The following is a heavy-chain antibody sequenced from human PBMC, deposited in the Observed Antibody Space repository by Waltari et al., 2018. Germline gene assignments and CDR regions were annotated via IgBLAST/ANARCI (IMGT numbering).Heavy chain of an antibody. Sequence: QLLESGGGLVQPGGSLRLSCAASGFSFGGFAMHWVRQAPGKGVEWVSGRVGRGATTYYADSVRGRFTVSRDNSRNTVDLQMNSLRAEDTAVYYCAKAFRGYSGSYFDIWGRGTLVAVS. CDR1: GFSFGGFA. J-gene: IGHJ4*02. CDR3: AKAFRGYSGSYFDI. V-gene: IGHV3-23*01. CDR2: RVGRGATT. D-gene: IGHD5-12*01.